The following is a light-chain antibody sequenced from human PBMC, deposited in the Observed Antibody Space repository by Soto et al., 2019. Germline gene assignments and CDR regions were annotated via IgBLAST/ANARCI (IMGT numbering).Light chain of an antibody. J-gene: IGLJ3*02. CDR3: CSYAGSSTWV. V-gene: IGLV2-23*01. CDR1: SSDVGSYNL. CDR2: GDS. Sequence: QSALTQPASVSGSPGQSITISCTGTSSDVGSYNLVSWYQQLPGKAPKLMIYGDSERPSGISNRFSGSKSGNTASLTISGLQAEDEADYYCCSYAGSSTWVFGGGTKVTVL.